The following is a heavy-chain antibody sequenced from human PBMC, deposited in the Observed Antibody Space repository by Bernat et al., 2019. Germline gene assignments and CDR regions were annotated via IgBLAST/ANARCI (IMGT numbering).Heavy chain of an antibody. V-gene: IGHV3-30*18. Sequence: QVQLVESGGGVVQPGRSLRLSCAASGFTFSSYGMHWVRQAPGKGLEWVAVISYDGSNKYYADSVKGRFTISRDNSKNKLYLQMNSLRAEDTAVYYCAKDWGIAAAGTYYYGMDVWGQGTTVTVSS. CDR1: GFTFSSYG. CDR3: AKDWGIAAAGTYYYGMDV. J-gene: IGHJ6*02. CDR2: ISYDGSNK. D-gene: IGHD6-13*01.